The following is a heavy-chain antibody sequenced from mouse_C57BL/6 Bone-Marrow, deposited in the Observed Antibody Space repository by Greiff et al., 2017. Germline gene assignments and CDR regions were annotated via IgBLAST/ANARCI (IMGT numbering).Heavy chain of an antibody. CDR2: ISSGGSYT. CDR3: ADFLDY. CDR1: GFTFSSYG. J-gene: IGHJ2*01. Sequence: EVKLVESGGDLVKPGGSLKLSCAASGFTFSSYGMSWVRQTPDKRLEWVATISSGGSYTYYPDSVKGRFTISRDNAKNTLYLQMSSLKSEDTAMYYCADFLDYGGQGTTLTVSS. V-gene: IGHV5-6*01.